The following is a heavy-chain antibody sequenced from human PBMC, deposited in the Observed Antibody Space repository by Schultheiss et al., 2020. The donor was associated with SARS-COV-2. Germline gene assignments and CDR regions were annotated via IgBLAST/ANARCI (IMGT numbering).Heavy chain of an antibody. Sequence: SVKVSCKASGGTFSSYAISWVRQAPGQGLEWMGRIIPILGIANYAQKFQGRVTITADKSTSTAYMELSSLRSEDTAVYYCAKDYRAINWNYFCNWGQGTLVTVSS. CDR2: IIPILGIA. CDR1: GGTFSSYA. D-gene: IGHD1-7*01. J-gene: IGHJ4*02. CDR3: AKDYRAINWNYFCN. V-gene: IGHV1-69*04.